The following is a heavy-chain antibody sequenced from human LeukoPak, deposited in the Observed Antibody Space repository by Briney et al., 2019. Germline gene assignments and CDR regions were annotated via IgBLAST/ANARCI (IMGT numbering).Heavy chain of an antibody. Sequence: NPSETLSLTCTVSGGSISSGDYYWSWIRQPPGKGLEWIGYIYYSGSTYYNPSLKSRVTISVDTSKNQFSLKLSSVTAADTAVYYCAREGGELDYYYYYMDVWGKGTTVTVSS. J-gene: IGHJ6*03. V-gene: IGHV4-30-4*08. CDR1: GGSISSGDYY. D-gene: IGHD1-7*01. CDR2: IYYSGST. CDR3: AREGGELDYYYYYMDV.